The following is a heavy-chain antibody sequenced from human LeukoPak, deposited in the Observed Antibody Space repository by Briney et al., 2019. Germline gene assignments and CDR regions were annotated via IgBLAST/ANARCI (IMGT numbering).Heavy chain of an antibody. Sequence: GESLKISCKGSGYSFTNNWIGWVRQMPGKGLEWMGIIYPGDSDIRYSPSFQGQVTITADKSISTAYLQWSSLKASDTAMYYCARHNSGSYYSWFDYWGQGTLVTVSS. CDR1: GYSFTNNW. D-gene: IGHD1-26*01. CDR2: IYPGDSDI. V-gene: IGHV5-51*01. CDR3: ARHNSGSYYSWFDY. J-gene: IGHJ4*02.